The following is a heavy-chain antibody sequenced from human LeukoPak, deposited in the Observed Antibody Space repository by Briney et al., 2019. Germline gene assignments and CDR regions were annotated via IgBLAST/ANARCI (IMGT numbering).Heavy chain of an antibody. CDR2: INPNSGDT. CDR1: GYTFTDYY. D-gene: IGHD2-15*01. CDR3: ARPSCSASTCYYLFGP. Sequence: ASVKVSCKASGYTFTDYYIHWVRQAPGQGLEWMGWINPNSGDTNYAQKLRGRVTMTRDTSITTAYMELSSLRSDETAVYYCARPSCSASTCYYLFGPWGQGTLVTVSS. J-gene: IGHJ5*02. V-gene: IGHV1-2*02.